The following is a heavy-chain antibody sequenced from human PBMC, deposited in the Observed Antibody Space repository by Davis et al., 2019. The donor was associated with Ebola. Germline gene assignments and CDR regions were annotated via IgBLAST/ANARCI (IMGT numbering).Heavy chain of an antibody. Sequence: GESLKISCAASGFTFSNYAMIWVRQAPGKGLEWVSAISGGGGVTYYADSVKGRFTISRDNSKNTLYLQMNSLRAEDTAVYYCAKDDYWGQGTLVTVSS. J-gene: IGHJ4*02. CDR2: ISGGGGVT. CDR3: AKDDY. CDR1: GFTFSNYA. V-gene: IGHV3-23*01.